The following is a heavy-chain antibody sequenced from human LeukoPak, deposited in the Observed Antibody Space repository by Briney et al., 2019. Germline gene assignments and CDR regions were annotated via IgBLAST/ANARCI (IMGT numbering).Heavy chain of an antibody. V-gene: IGHV3-53*01. D-gene: IGHD3-16*01. CDR1: GFTVSSNY. CDR3: SCSRVEAHDVFDY. CDR2: IYSGGST. J-gene: IGHJ4*02. Sequence: GGSLSLSCAASGFTVSSNYMSWVHQAPGQGLEWVSVIYSGGSTYYAESVKDRVTISRDNSNNKPYLQMNSLSAEDPAVYHWSCSRVEAHDVFDYWVQATMATVSS.